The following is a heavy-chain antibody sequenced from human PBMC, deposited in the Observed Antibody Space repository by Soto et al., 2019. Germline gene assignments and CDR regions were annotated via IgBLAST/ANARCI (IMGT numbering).Heavy chain of an antibody. D-gene: IGHD3-3*01. V-gene: IGHV3-48*02. Sequence: SGGSLRLSCAASGFTFSSYSMNWVRQAPGKGLEWVSYISSSSSTIYYADSVKGRFTISRDNAKNSLYLQMNSLRDEDTAVYYCARKEMGYPYYDFWSGYPGSMDVWGQGTTVTVSS. CDR2: ISSSSSTI. CDR3: ARKEMGYPYYDFWSGYPGSMDV. CDR1: GFTFSSYS. J-gene: IGHJ6*02.